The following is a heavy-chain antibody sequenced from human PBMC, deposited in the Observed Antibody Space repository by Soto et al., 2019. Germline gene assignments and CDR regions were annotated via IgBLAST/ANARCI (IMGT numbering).Heavy chain of an antibody. D-gene: IGHD1-26*01. V-gene: IGHV3-21*01. CDR1: GFTFSSYS. CDR2: ISSSSSYI. Sequence: GGSLRLSCAASGFTFSSYSMNWVRQAPGKGLEWVSSISSSSSYIYYADSVKGRFTISRDNTKNSLYLQMNSLSAEDTAVYYCARDSGSGTQGDYWGQGTRVTVSS. J-gene: IGHJ4*02. CDR3: ARDSGSGTQGDY.